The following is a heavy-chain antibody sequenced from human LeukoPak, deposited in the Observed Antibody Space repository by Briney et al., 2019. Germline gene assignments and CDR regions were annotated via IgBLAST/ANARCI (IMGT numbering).Heavy chain of an antibody. CDR1: GXSFITYC. V-gene: IGHV5-10-1*01. D-gene: IGHD5-12*01. CDR2: IDPTDSDT. CDR3: ARPGDGGYVYFDS. J-gene: IGHJ4*02. Sequence: HGESLKISSKTSGXSFITYCINWVRQTPGKGLEWMGRIDPTDSDTNYSPSFQGHATLSADKSTTTVYLEFRSLKASDTAMYYCARPGDGGYVYFDSWGQGTPVTVSS.